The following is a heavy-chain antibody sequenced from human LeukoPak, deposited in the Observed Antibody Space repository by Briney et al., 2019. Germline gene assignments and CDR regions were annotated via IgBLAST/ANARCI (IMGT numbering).Heavy chain of an antibody. CDR2: ISGSGGST. CDR3: ARGRDSWIQLDY. CDR1: GFTFSSYA. D-gene: IGHD5-18*01. J-gene: IGHJ4*02. Sequence: GGSLRLSCAASGFTFSSYAMSWVRQAPGKGLEWVSAISGSGGSTYYADSVKGRFTISRDNSKNTLYLQMNSLRAEDTAVYYCARGRDSWIQLDYWGQGTLVTVSS. V-gene: IGHV3-23*01.